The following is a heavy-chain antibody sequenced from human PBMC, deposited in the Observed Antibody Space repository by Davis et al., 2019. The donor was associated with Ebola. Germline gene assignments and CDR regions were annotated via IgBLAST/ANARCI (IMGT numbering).Heavy chain of an antibody. D-gene: IGHD6-19*01. J-gene: IGHJ4*02. V-gene: IGHV1-3*01. CDR2: INAGNGNT. Sequence: ASVKVSCKASGYTFTSYAMHWVRQAPGQRLEWMGWINAGNGNTKYSQKFQGRVTITRDTSASTAYMELSSLRSEDTAVYYCARVVSGWYEFLDYWGQGTLVTVSS. CDR1: GYTFTSYA. CDR3: ARVVSGWYEFLDY.